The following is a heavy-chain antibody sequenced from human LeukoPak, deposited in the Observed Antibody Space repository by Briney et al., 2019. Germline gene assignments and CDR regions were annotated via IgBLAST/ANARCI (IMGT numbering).Heavy chain of an antibody. V-gene: IGHV3-21*01. CDR3: ARLRRNSDRSGYYYYYDY. Sequence: PGGSLRLSCAASGFTFSSYSMNWVRQAPGKGLEWVSSISSSSSYIYYADSVKGRFTISRDNARNSLYLQMDSLRGDDTAVYYCARLRRNSDRSGYYYYYDYWGQGTLVTVSS. J-gene: IGHJ4*02. D-gene: IGHD3-22*01. CDR2: ISSSSSYI. CDR1: GFTFSSYS.